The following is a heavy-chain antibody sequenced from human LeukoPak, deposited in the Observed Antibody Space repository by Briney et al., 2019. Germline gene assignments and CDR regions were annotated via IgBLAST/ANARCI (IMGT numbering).Heavy chain of an antibody. Sequence: GGSLRLSCAASGFTFSSYGMHWVRQAPGKGLEWVSGIFGSGGSAHYADSVKGRFTISRDNSKNTVYLQLDSLRVEDTAVYYCGKTTVGYSSGRYPGWPVDYWGQGTLVTVSS. J-gene: IGHJ4*02. CDR1: GFTFSSYG. V-gene: IGHV3-23*01. CDR2: IFGSGGSA. D-gene: IGHD2-15*01. CDR3: GKTTVGYSSGRYPGWPVDY.